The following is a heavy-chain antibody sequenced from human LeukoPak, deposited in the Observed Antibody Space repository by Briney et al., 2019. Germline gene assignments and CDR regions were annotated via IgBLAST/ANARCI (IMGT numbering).Heavy chain of an antibody. CDR1: GGTFSSYA. Sequence: SSVKVSCKASGGTFSSYAISWVRQAPGQGLEWMGRIIPILGIANYAQKFQGRVTITADESTSTAYMELSSLRSEDTAVYYCAIERGKGIAAAGTSEGWFDPWGQGTLVTVSS. D-gene: IGHD6-13*01. CDR3: AIERGKGIAAAGTSEGWFDP. CDR2: IIPILGIA. J-gene: IGHJ5*02. V-gene: IGHV1-69*04.